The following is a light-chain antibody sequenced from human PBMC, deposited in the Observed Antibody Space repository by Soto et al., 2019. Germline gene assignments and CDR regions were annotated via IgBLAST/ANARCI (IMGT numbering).Light chain of an antibody. CDR2: AAS. Sequence: DIQMPQSPSSLSASLGDRVTITCRASQSISSYLNWYQQKPGKAPKLLIYAASSLQSGVPSRFSGSGSGTDFTLTISSLQPEDFATYYCQQSFSKFLYTFGQGTKLEIK. V-gene: IGKV1-39*01. CDR1: QSISSY. CDR3: QQSFSKFLYT. J-gene: IGKJ2*01.